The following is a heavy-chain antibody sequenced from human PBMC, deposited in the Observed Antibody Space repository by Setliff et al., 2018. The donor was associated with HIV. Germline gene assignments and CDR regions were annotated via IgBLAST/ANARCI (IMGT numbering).Heavy chain of an antibody. J-gene: IGHJ4*02. CDR1: GFSLTTSGMC. CDR2: VDWNNDK. CDR3: ARVVYDSGWKYFDY. V-gene: IGHV2-70*17. D-gene: IGHD6-19*01. Sequence: SGPTLVNPTQTLTLTCNFSGFSLTTSGMCVSWIRQPPGKALEWLARVDWNNDKFYSTSLKTRLTISKATSRNQVVLTMTDVDPMDTATYYCARVVYDSGWKYFDYWGQGTLVTV.